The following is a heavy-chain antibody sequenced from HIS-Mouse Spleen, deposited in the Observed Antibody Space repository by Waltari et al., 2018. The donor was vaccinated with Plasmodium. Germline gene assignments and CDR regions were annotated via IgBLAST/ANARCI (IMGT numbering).Heavy chain of an antibody. Sequence: QVQLQQWGAGLLKPPETLSLTCAVYGGSFSGYYWSWIRQPPGKGLEWIGEINHSGSTNYNPSLKSRVTISVDTSKNQFSLKLSSVTAADTAVYYCARGLRGHYWYFDLWGRGTLVTVSS. CDR3: ARGLRGHYWYFDL. D-gene: IGHD3-10*01. J-gene: IGHJ2*01. CDR1: GGSFSGYY. CDR2: INHSGST. V-gene: IGHV4-34*01.